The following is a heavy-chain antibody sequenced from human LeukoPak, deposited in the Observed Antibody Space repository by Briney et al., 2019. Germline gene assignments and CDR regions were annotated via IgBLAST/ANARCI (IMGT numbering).Heavy chain of an antibody. CDR2: ISYDGSNK. CDR1: GFTFSSYA. J-gene: IGHJ4*02. Sequence: PGGSLRLSCAASGFTFSSYAMHWVRQAPGKGLEWVAVISYDGSNKYYADSVKGRFTISRDNSKNTLYLQMNSLRAEDTAVYYCARGSYDILTGTFDYWGQGTLVTVSS. CDR3: ARGSYDILTGTFDY. D-gene: IGHD3-9*01. V-gene: IGHV3-30-3*01.